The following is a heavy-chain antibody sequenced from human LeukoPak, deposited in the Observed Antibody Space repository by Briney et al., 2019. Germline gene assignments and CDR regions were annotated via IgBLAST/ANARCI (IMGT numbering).Heavy chain of an antibody. J-gene: IGHJ4*02. Sequence: ASVTVSCKASGYTFTTYGISWVRQAPGQGLEWMGWISAYNGNTNYAQKLQGRVTMTTDTSTSTAYMELRSLRPDDTAVYYCAREFSEEGDGSAYNYWGQGTLVTVSS. CDR2: ISAYNGNT. D-gene: IGHD3-10*01. V-gene: IGHV1-18*01. CDR3: AREFSEEGDGSAYNY. CDR1: GYTFTTYG.